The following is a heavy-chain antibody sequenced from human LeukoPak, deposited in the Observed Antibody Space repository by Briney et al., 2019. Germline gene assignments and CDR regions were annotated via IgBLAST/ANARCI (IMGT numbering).Heavy chain of an antibody. V-gene: IGHV3-64D*09. CDR3: VKVPNPHATVTTFSLDY. Sequence: QPGGSLRLSCSASGFTFSSCVMHWVRQAPGKGLEYVSAISSNGGVTYYADSVKGRFTISRDNSKNTLYLQMSSLRVEDTAVYFCVKVPNPHATVTTFSLDYWGQGNLVTVSS. J-gene: IGHJ4*02. CDR1: GFTFSSCV. D-gene: IGHD4-17*01. CDR2: ISSNGGVT.